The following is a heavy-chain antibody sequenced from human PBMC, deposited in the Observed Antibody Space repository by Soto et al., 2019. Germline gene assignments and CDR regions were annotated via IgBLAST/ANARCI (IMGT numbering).Heavy chain of an antibody. Sequence: ASVKVSCKASGYTFTDYYMNWVRQAPGQGLEWMGVINPSGGYTTYGQRFLGRLSMTRDTSTNTVYMELSGLRFEDTAVYYCARGGSLVVVTAPFDDWGQGALVTVSS. CDR1: GYTFTDYY. D-gene: IGHD2-21*02. J-gene: IGHJ4*02. CDR2: INPSGGYT. CDR3: ARGGSLVVVTAPFDD. V-gene: IGHV1-46*03.